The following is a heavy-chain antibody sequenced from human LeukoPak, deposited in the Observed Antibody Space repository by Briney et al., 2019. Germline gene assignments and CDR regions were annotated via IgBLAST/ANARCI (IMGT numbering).Heavy chain of an antibody. CDR1: GFTFGSFA. V-gene: IGHV3-23*01. CDR2: ISAGGDST. CDR3: AKGDPPTYYDILTGQDY. Sequence: PGGSLRLSCAASGFTFGSFAMSWVRQAPGKGLEWVAGISAGGDSTYYADSVKGRFTISRDNSKNMLYLQLNSLRAEDTAVYYCAKGDPPTYYDILTGQDYWGQGTLVTVSS. J-gene: IGHJ4*02. D-gene: IGHD3-9*01.